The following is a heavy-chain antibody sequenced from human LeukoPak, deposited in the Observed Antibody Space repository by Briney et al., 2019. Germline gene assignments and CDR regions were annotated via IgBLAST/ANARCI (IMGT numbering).Heavy chain of an antibody. CDR2: INHSGST. D-gene: IGHD6-19*01. CDR1: GGSFNGYY. J-gene: IGHJ6*03. CDR3: ARERESGIAVAGTHYMDV. Sequence: SETLSLTCAVYGGSFNGYYWSWIRQPPGKGLEWIGEINHSGSTNYNPSLKSRVTVSVDTSKNQFSLKLSSVTAADTAVYYCARERESGIAVAGTHYMDVWGKGTTVTVSS. V-gene: IGHV4-34*01.